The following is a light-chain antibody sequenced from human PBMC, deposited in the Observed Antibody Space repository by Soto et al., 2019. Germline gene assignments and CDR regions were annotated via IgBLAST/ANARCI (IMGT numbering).Light chain of an antibody. J-gene: IGKJ4*01. CDR1: QDITND. CDR2: EAS. V-gene: IGKV1-33*01. Sequence: DIQMTQSPSSLSASVGDRVTITCQASQDITNDLNWYQQKPGKAPKVLIYEASNLKTGVPSRLSGSGSGTDFTFTISSLQPEDIATYCCQQYDNVPLTFGGGTKVEIK. CDR3: QQYDNVPLT.